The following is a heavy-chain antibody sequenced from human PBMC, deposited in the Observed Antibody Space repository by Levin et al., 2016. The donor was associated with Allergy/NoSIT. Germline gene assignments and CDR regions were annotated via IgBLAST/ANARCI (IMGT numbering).Heavy chain of an antibody. V-gene: IGHV4-59*01. J-gene: IGHJ5*02. Sequence: SETLSLTCTVSGGSISSYYWSWIRQPPGKGLEWIGYIYYSGSTNYNPSLKSRVTISVDTSKNQFSLKLSSVTAADTAVYYCARVSITMVRGGGWFDPWGQGILVTVSS. CDR1: GGSISSYY. CDR3: ARVSITMVRGGGWFDP. D-gene: IGHD3-10*01. CDR2: IYYSGST.